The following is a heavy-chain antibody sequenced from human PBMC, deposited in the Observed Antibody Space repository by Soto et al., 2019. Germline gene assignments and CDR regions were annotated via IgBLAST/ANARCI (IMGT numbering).Heavy chain of an antibody. CDR3: ARGHTAMGYAFDI. D-gene: IGHD5-18*01. CDR2: INHSGST. V-gene: IGHV4-34*01. CDR1: GGSFSGYY. J-gene: IGHJ3*02. Sequence: SATLSLTCAVYGGSFSGYYWSGIRQPPGKGLEWIGEINHSGSTNYNPSLKSRVTISVDTSKNQFSLKLSSVTAADTAVYYCARGHTAMGYAFDIWGQGTMVT.